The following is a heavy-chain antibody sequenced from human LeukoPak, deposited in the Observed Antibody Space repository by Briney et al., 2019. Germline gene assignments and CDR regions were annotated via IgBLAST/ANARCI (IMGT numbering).Heavy chain of an antibody. D-gene: IGHD6-19*01. V-gene: IGHV1-3*01. CDR1: GYTFTSYA. CDR2: INAGNGNT. CDR3: AISLGSSGWYYFDY. J-gene: IGHJ4*02. Sequence: GASVKASCKASGYTFTSYAMHWVRQAPGQRLEWMGWINAGNGNTKYSQKFQGRVTITRDTSASTAYMELSSLRSEDTAVYYCAISLGSSGWYYFDYWGQGTLVTVSS.